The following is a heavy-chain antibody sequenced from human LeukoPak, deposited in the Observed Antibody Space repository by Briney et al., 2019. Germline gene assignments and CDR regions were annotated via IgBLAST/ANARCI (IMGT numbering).Heavy chain of an antibody. CDR3: ARGSYDSSGGYYYYYGMDV. V-gene: IGHV3-48*02. D-gene: IGHD3-22*01. J-gene: IGHJ6*02. Sequence: GGSLRLSCAASGFTFSRYNMNWVRQAPGKGLEWVSFITSSGSPTSYADSVKGRFTISRDNAKNSLYLQMNSLRDEDTAVYYCARGSYDSSGGYYYYYGMDVWGQGTTVTVSS. CDR1: GFTFSRYN. CDR2: ITSSGSPT.